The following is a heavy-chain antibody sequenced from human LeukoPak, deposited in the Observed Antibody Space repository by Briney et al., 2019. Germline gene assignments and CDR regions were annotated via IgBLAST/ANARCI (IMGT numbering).Heavy chain of an antibody. D-gene: IGHD6-19*01. CDR1: GFTFSSHW. Sequence: GGSLRLSCEASGFTFSSHWMSWVRQAPGKGLERVAIIKQDGSEKDYVDSVTGRFTISRDNAKNSLYLQVNSLRADDTAVYYCARDTSAWRYGMDVWGQGTTVTVSS. V-gene: IGHV3-7*01. CDR3: ARDTSAWRYGMDV. J-gene: IGHJ6*02. CDR2: IKQDGSEK.